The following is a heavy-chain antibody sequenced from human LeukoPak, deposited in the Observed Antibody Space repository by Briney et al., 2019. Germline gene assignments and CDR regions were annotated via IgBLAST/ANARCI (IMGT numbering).Heavy chain of an antibody. J-gene: IGHJ4*02. V-gene: IGHV1-2*02. CDR2: LNPQTGDT. D-gene: IGHD1-26*01. Sequence: ASVKVSCKASGYAFSAYYMHWVRQAPGQGLEWMGWLNPQTGDTHFAQKFQGRVTFTRDTSTSTAYMELRSLRSDDTAVYYCARGRIVGATTLDYWGQGTLVTVSS. CDR3: ARGRIVGATTLDY. CDR1: GYAFSAYY.